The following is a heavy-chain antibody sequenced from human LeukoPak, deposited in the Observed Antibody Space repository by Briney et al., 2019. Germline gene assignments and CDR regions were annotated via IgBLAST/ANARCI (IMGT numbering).Heavy chain of an antibody. Sequence: PSETLSLTCTVSGYSISNGYYWGWIRQPPGKGLEWIGSMDHSGSTYYNPSLKSRVTISVDTSKNQFSLKLSSVTAADTAVYYCAREIRGYSTLYFDDWGQGTLVTVSS. CDR2: MDHSGST. D-gene: IGHD5-12*01. CDR3: AREIRGYSTLYFDD. V-gene: IGHV4-38-2*02. CDR1: GYSISNGYY. J-gene: IGHJ4*02.